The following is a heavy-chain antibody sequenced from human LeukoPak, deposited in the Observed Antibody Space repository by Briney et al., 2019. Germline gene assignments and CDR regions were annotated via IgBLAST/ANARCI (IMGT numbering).Heavy chain of an antibody. CDR3: ARGQRGFGVQYGMDV. CDR1: GGSISNYY. V-gene: IGHV4-59*01. CDR2: IYYSGST. Sequence: SETLSLTCIVSGGSISNYYWNWIRQHPGKGRGWIGYIYYSGSTNYSPSLKSRVSISVDTSKNQFSLKLTSVTAADTAVYYCARGQRGFGVQYGMDVWGKGTTVTVSS. J-gene: IGHJ6*04. D-gene: IGHD3-10*01.